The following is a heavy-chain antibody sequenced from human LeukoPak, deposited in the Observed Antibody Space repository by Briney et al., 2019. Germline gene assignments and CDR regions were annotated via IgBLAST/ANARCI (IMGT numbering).Heavy chain of an antibody. D-gene: IGHD2-2*01. V-gene: IGHV1-18*01. CDR2: ISTFIGNT. Sequence: RASVKVSCKASGYTFTNYGINWVRQAPGQGLEWMGWISTFIGNTNYAQKLQGRVTLTTDTSTSTAYMELRSLKSDDTAFYYCVRGGYYSGSTCLYGDNWFDPWGQGTLVTVSS. CDR3: VRGGYYSGSTCLYGDNWFDP. CDR1: GYTFTNYG. J-gene: IGHJ5*02.